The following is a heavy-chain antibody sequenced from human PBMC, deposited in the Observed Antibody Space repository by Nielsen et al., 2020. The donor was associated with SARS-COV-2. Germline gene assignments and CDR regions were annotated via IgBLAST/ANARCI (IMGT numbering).Heavy chain of an antibody. V-gene: IGHV3-9*01. CDR3: ARDHAPSGYTYVPFDY. D-gene: IGHD5-18*01. CDR1: GFTFDDYA. Sequence: SLKISRAASGFTFDDYAMHWVRQAPGKGLEWVSGISWNSGSIGYADSVKGRFTISRDNSKNTLYLQMNSLRAEDTAVYYCARDHAPSGYTYVPFDYWGQGTLVTVSS. J-gene: IGHJ4*02. CDR2: ISWNSGSI.